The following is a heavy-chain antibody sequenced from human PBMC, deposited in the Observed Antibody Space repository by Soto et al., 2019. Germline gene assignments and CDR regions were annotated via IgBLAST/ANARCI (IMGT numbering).Heavy chain of an antibody. V-gene: IGHV3-23*01. J-gene: IGHJ3*02. CDR2: LTPSGGET. CDR3: AHPRGYGVFDAYDI. CDR1: GFTFSTYA. Sequence: RGSLIVSCVASGFTFSTYAMSWVRQAPGKGLEWVSALTPSGGETYYADSVKGRFTISRDNSMNALYLQMNSLRIEDTAVYYCAHPRGYGVFDAYDIWGQGTMVTVSS. D-gene: IGHD4-17*01.